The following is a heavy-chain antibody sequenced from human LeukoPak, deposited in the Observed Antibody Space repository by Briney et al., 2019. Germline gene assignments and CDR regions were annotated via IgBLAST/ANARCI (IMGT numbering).Heavy chain of an antibody. D-gene: IGHD3-3*01. Sequence: SETLSLTCTVSGYSISSGYYWGWIQQPPGKGLEWIGSIYHSGSTYYNPSLRSRVTISVDTSKNQFSLKLSSVTAADTAVYYCAREASHQGYYDFWSVYYKDYWGQGTLVTVSS. V-gene: IGHV4-38-2*02. J-gene: IGHJ4*02. CDR2: IYHSGST. CDR3: AREASHQGYYDFWSVYYKDY. CDR1: GYSISSGYY.